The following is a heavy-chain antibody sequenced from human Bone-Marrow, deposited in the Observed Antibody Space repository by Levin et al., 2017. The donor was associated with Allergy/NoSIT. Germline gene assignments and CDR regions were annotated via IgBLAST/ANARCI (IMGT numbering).Heavy chain of an antibody. D-gene: IGHD5-12*01. Sequence: ASETLSLTCTVSGSSISSGYYWGWIRQPPGKGLEWIGSIYHSGSTYYNPSLKSRVTISVDTSKNQFSLKLSSVTAADTAVYYCARENPDIVATNLRGVNWFDPWGQGTLVTVSS. CDR2: IYHSGST. CDR1: GSSISSGYY. J-gene: IGHJ5*02. CDR3: ARENPDIVATNLRGVNWFDP. V-gene: IGHV4-38-2*02.